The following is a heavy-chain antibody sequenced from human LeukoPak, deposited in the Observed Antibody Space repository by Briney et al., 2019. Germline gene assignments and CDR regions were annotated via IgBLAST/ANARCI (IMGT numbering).Heavy chain of an antibody. CDR3: AKDDAWLRFGE. D-gene: IGHD3-10*01. V-gene: IGHV3-23*01. CDR1: GFTFSNHG. J-gene: IGHJ4*02. CDR2: ISPSGDIT. Sequence: GGSLRLSCAAYGFTFSNHGMNWVRQAPGKGLEWVSGISPSGDITYYADSVKGRFTISGDNSKNTLYLEVISLTAEDTAVYYCAKDDAWLRFGEWSQGTLVTVSS.